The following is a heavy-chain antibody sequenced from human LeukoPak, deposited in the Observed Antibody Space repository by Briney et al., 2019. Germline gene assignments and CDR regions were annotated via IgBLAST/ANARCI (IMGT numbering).Heavy chain of an antibody. D-gene: IGHD6-13*01. V-gene: IGHV1-2*02. Sequence: ASVKVSCKASGYTFTGYYMHWVRQAPGQGLEWMGWINPNSGGTNYAQKFQGRVTMTRDTSISIAYMELSRLRSDDTAVYYCARVIAGLNWFDPWGQGTLVTVSS. J-gene: IGHJ5*02. CDR1: GYTFTGYY. CDR3: ARVIAGLNWFDP. CDR2: INPNSGGT.